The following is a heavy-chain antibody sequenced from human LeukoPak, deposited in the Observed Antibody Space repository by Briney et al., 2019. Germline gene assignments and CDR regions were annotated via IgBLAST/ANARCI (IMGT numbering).Heavy chain of an antibody. D-gene: IGHD4-23*01. CDR1: GFTFSSYE. J-gene: IGHJ4*03. CDR3: ARGRGGLSYFDY. Sequence: PGGSLRLSCAASGFTFSSYEMNWVRQAPGKGLEWVSYISSSGSTIYYAHSVEGRFTISRDNAKNSLYLQMNSPRAEDTAVYYCARGRGGLSYFDYWGQGTLVTVSS. CDR2: ISSSGSTI. V-gene: IGHV3-48*03.